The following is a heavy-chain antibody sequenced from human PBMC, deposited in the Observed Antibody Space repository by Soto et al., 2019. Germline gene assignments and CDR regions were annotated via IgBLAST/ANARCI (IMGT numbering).Heavy chain of an antibody. V-gene: IGHV3-30-3*01. D-gene: IGHD3-22*01. CDR1: GFTFSTSV. J-gene: IGHJ4*02. Sequence: PGGSLRVSCAASGFTFSTSVMHWVRQAPGKGLEWMAIISYGGVNKYYADSVKGRFTISRDISESTLYLQMNSLRTEDTAVYYCAREEFEDGRGHFDYWGQGTLVTVSS. CDR2: ISYGGVNK. CDR3: AREEFEDGRGHFDY.